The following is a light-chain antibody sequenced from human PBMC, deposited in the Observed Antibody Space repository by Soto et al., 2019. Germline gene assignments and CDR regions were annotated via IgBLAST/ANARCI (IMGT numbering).Light chain of an antibody. CDR3: LHDYTYPRT. Sequence: AIQVTQAPSSLSASVGDRVTISCRASQDIKNDLGWYQQTPGKTPKRLSYAAFTLQSGVPSRFSGSGSGTDFTHTIRSLEPEDSGTYYCLHDYTYPRTFGQRTTVVIK. CDR1: QDIKND. CDR2: AAF. V-gene: IGKV1-6*01. J-gene: IGKJ1*01.